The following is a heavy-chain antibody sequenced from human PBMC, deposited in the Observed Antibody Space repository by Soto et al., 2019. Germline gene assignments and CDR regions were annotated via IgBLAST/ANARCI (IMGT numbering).Heavy chain of an antibody. CDR3: VRAYEPSRSYYFGMDV. Sequence: PSETLSLTCNVSGVSMTRGEYCWSWVRQSPGKGPEWIGYIYFSGSTSYNPPLKSRATISIDTSTSQFSLKLSSVTAADTAAYYCVRAYEPSRSYYFGMDVWGRGATVTVSS. CDR2: IYFSGST. J-gene: IGHJ6*02. CDR1: GVSMTRGEYC. D-gene: IGHD3-16*01. V-gene: IGHV4-30-4*01.